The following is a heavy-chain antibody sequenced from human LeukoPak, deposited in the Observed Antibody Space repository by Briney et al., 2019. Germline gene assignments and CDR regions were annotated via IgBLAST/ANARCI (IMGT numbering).Heavy chain of an antibody. CDR1: GYTFTGYY. CDR3: ARGLSLHRIVVVPAAFWFDP. D-gene: IGHD2-2*01. J-gene: IGHJ5*02. V-gene: IGHV1-18*04. CDR2: ISAYNGNT. Sequence: ASVKVSCKASGYTFTGYYMHWVRQAPGQGLEWMGWISAYNGNTNYAQKLQGRVTMTTDTSTSTAYMELRSLRSDDTAVYYCARGLSLHRIVVVPAAFWFDPWGQGTLVTVSS.